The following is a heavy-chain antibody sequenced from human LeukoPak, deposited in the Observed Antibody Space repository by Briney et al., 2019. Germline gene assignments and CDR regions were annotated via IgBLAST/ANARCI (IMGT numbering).Heavy chain of an antibody. V-gene: IGHV3-7*03. CDR1: GFTFTNYW. Sequence: GGSLRLSCAASGFTFTNYWMSWVRQAPGKGLELVANIKQDRSEKYYVDSVKGRFTISRDNAKNSLYLQMNSLRAEDTAVYYCAKDRGIAAGYWGQGTLVTVSS. CDR2: IKQDRSEK. J-gene: IGHJ4*02. D-gene: IGHD6-25*01. CDR3: AKDRGIAAGY.